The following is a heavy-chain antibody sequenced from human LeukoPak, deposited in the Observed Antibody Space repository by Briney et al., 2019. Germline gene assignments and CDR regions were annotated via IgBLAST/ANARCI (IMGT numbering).Heavy chain of an antibody. J-gene: IGHJ4*02. CDR2: ISSRGRTI. V-gene: IGHV3-11*01. CDR3: AKAGDIAAPFTVGHYFDY. D-gene: IGHD6-6*01. Sequence: PGGALRLSCAASRFTFSVYYMSCSREAPGEGLGWGSYISSRGRTIYYADSGKGRFPISGDNAKNSLYLQMNSLRAEDTAGYYCAKAGDIAAPFTVGHYFDYWGQGTLVTVSS. CDR1: RFTFSVYY.